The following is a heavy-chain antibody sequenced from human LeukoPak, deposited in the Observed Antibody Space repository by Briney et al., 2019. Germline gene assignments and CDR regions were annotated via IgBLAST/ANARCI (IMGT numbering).Heavy chain of an antibody. J-gene: IGHJ6*03. CDR2: INPSGGST. Sequence: ASVKVSCKASGYTFTSYYMHWVRQAPGQGLEWMGIINPSGGSTSYAQKFQGRVTMTRDTSTSTVYMELSSLRSEDTAVYYCARPSRDPSYYYYMDVWGEGTTVTVSS. CDR1: GYTFTSYY. V-gene: IGHV1-46*01. CDR3: ARPSRDPSYYYYMDV.